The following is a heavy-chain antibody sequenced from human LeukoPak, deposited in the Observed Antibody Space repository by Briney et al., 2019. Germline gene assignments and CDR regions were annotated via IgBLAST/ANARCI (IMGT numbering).Heavy chain of an antibody. J-gene: IGHJ4*02. V-gene: IGHV3-48*03. CDR3: ARDITGSFSLDY. Sequence: GGSLRLSCVGSGFTFNTFEMNWVRQAPGKGLEWISHIRSDGEIIYYADSVKGRFTISRDNSDNTLYLQMNSPRAEDTAMYYCARDITGSFSLDYWGQGTLVTVSS. CDR2: IRSDGEII. CDR1: GFTFNTFE. D-gene: IGHD1-20*01.